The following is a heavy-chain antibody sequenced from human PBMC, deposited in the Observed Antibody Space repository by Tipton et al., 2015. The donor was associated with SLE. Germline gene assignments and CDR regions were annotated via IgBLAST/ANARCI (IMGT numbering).Heavy chain of an antibody. CDR2: ISYDGSNK. Sequence: QLVQSGGGLVQPGGSLRLSCAASGFTFSCYAMHWVRQAPGEGLEWVAVISYDGSNKYYADSVKGRFTISRDNSKNTLYLLMNSLRAEDTAVYYCARDLGLREGMDVWGQGTTVTVSS. CDR3: ARDLGLREGMDV. D-gene: IGHD4-17*01. CDR1: GFTFSCYA. J-gene: IGHJ6*02. V-gene: IGHV3-30*04.